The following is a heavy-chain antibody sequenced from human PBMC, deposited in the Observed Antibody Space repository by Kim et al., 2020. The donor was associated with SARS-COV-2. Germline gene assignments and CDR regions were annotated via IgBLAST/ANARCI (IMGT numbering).Heavy chain of an antibody. Sequence: LKGRVHISVDTSKNQFSLKLSSVTAADTAVYYCARGILITIFGVAAHLDYWGQGTLVTVSS. J-gene: IGHJ4*02. V-gene: IGHV4-31*02. D-gene: IGHD3-3*01. CDR3: ARGILITIFGVAAHLDY.